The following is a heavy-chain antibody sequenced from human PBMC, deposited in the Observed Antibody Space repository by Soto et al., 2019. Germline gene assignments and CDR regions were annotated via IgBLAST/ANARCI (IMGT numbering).Heavy chain of an antibody. J-gene: IGHJ5*02. CDR1: GGSISSGGYS. Sequence: SETLSHTCAVSGGSISSGGYSWSWIRQPPGKGLEWIGYIYHSGSTYYNPSLKSRVTISVDRSKNQFSLKLSSVTAADTAVYYCARVPDRWGQGTLVPVSA. CDR3: ARVPDR. V-gene: IGHV4-30-2*01. D-gene: IGHD2-2*01. CDR2: IYHSGST.